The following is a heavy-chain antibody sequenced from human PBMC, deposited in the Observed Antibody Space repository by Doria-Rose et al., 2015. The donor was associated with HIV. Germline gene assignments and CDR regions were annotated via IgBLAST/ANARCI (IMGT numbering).Heavy chain of an antibody. CDR1: GVSLSSPGMG. J-gene: IGHJ4*02. Sequence: QVTLKESGPVLMKPTETLTLTCTASGVSLSSPGMGVSWIRQPPGKALEWLANIFSDDERSYKTSLKSRLTISRGTSKSQVVLTMTDMDPVDTATYYCARIKSSRWYHKYYFDFWGQGTLVIVSA. CDR2: IFSDDER. D-gene: IGHD6-13*01. CDR3: ARIKSSRWYHKYYFDF. V-gene: IGHV2-26*01.